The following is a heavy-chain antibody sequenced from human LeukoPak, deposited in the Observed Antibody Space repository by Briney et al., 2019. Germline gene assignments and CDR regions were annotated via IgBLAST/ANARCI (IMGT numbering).Heavy chain of an antibody. J-gene: IGHJ6*04. V-gene: IGHV3-21*01. Sequence: TGGSLRLSCAASGFTFSSYSMNWDRRAPGKGLEWVSSISSSSSYIYYADSVKGRFTISRDNAKNSLYLQMNSLRAEDTAVYYCAREGIVPAARDYYYYYGMDVWGKGTTVTVSS. CDR2: ISSSSSYI. CDR1: GFTFSSYS. CDR3: AREGIVPAARDYYYYYGMDV. D-gene: IGHD2-2*01.